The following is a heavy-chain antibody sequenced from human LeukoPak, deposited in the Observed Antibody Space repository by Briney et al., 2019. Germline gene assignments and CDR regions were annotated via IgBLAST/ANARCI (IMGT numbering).Heavy chain of an antibody. V-gene: IGHV4-34*01. CDR3: ARAVAGPGDV. Sequence: SATLSLTCAVYGGSFSGYYWSWIRQPPGKGLEWIGEINHSGSTNYNPSLKSRVTISVDTSKNQFSLKLSSVTAADTAVYYCARAVAGPGDVWGKGTTVTVSS. CDR2: INHSGST. D-gene: IGHD6-19*01. J-gene: IGHJ6*04. CDR1: GGSFSGYY.